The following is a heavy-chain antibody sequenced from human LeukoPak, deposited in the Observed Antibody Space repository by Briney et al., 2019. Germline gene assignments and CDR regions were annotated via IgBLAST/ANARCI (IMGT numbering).Heavy chain of an antibody. CDR3: AKDRDYGELGAFDI. Sequence: GGSLRLSCAASGFAFSSYGMHWVRQAPGKGLEWVAFIRYDGSNKYYADSVKGRFTISRDNSKNTLYLQMNSLRAEDTAVYYCAKDRDYGELGAFDIWGQGTMVTVSS. CDR1: GFAFSSYG. CDR2: IRYDGSNK. J-gene: IGHJ3*02. V-gene: IGHV3-30*02. D-gene: IGHD4-17*01.